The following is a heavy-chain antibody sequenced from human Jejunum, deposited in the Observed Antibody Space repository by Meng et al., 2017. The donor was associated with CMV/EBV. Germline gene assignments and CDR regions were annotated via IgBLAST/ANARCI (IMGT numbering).Heavy chain of an antibody. CDR1: GFTFNNFA. D-gene: IGHD1-26*01. Sequence: SGFTFNNFAMNWVRQAPGKGLEWVSGIRNSAGTTYYLDSVKGRFTISRDISKNTVFLQMNSLRDEDTAIYYCVKAGASMIRTFDDWGQGTLGTVSS. CDR2: IRNSAGTT. J-gene: IGHJ4*02. CDR3: VKAGASMIRTFDD. V-gene: IGHV3-23*01.